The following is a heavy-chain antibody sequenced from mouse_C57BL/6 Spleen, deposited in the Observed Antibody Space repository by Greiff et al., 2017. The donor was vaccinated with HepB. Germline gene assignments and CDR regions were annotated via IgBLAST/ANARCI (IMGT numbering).Heavy chain of an antibody. CDR1: GYTFTSYW. J-gene: IGHJ4*01. V-gene: IGHV1-55*01. CDR2: IYPGSGST. CDR3: AISDGYYGYAMDY. D-gene: IGHD2-3*01. Sequence: VKLMESGAELVKPGASVKMSCKASGYTFTSYWITWVKQRPGQGLEWIGDIYPGSGSTNYNEKFKSKATLTVDTSSSTAYMQLSSLTSEDSAVYYCAISDGYYGYAMDYWGQGTSVTVSS.